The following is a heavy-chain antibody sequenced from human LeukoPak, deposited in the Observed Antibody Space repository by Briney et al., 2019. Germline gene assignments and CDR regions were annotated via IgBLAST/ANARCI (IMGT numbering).Heavy chain of an antibody. J-gene: IGHJ4*02. CDR1: GFTLSSYW. CDR3: VKTVGRAVAGSFDS. V-gene: IGHV3-43D*03. D-gene: IGHD6-19*01. CDR2: ITWDGGLT. Sequence: GGSLRLSCAGSGFTLSSYWMHWVRQSPGKGLEWVSLITWDGGLTYYGDFVQGRFTISRDNSHNSLYLQMDSLRTEDTALYFCVKTVGRAVAGSFDSWGQGTLVTVSS.